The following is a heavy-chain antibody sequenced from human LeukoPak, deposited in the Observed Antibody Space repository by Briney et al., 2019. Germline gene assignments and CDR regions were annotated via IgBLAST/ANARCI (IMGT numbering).Heavy chain of an antibody. CDR3: VRVGKNGYDLNY. Sequence: GGSLRLSCAASTFTFRNYWMSWVRQAPGKGLEWVATINEGGNLKYYVDSVKGRFTISRDNAENSLYLQMYSLRVEDTAVYYCVRVGKNGYDLNYWGQGALVTVSS. CDR2: INEGGNLK. CDR1: TFTFRNYW. V-gene: IGHV3-7*01. D-gene: IGHD5-12*01. J-gene: IGHJ4*02.